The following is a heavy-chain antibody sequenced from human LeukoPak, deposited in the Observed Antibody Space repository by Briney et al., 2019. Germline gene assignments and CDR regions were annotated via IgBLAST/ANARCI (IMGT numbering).Heavy chain of an antibody. CDR2: IYLGNT. D-gene: IGHD5-18*01. V-gene: IGHV4-59*12. J-gene: IGHJ4*02. CDR1: GDTLSTYY. CDR3: ARDKRHSYGKYFDP. Sequence: PSETLSLTCSLSGDTLSTYYWNWIRQTPGRGLEWIGHIYLGNTEYNPSLKSRVTISVDTSKNEFYLRLTSVTAADTALYFCARDKRHSYGKYFDPWSQGTLVSVSS.